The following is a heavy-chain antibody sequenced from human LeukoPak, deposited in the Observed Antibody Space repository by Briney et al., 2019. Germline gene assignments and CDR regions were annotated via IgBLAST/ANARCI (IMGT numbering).Heavy chain of an antibody. Sequence: PGGSLRLSCTASGFTFSNYAMSWVRQAPGKGLEWVSVIYSGGSTYYADSVKGRFTISRDNSKNTLYLQMNSLRAEDTAVYYCARDRMVRGVIGSEGFDYWGQGTLVTVSS. CDR2: IYSGGST. V-gene: IGHV3-66*01. CDR1: GFTFSNYA. D-gene: IGHD3-10*01. J-gene: IGHJ4*02. CDR3: ARDRMVRGVIGSEGFDY.